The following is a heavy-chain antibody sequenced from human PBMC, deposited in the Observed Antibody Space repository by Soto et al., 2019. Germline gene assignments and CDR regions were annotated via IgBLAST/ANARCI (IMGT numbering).Heavy chain of an antibody. J-gene: IGHJ4*02. V-gene: IGHV3-9*01. CDR1: GFTFNDYA. D-gene: IGHD3-10*01. Sequence: GGSLRLSCAASGFTFNDYAMHWVRQAPGKGLEWVSGISWNSGSIGYADSVKGRFTISRDNSKNTLYLQMNRLRAEDTALYNSAKANRAYYYGSGDFDYWGQGTLVTVSS. CDR2: ISWNSGSI. CDR3: AKANRAYYYGSGDFDY.